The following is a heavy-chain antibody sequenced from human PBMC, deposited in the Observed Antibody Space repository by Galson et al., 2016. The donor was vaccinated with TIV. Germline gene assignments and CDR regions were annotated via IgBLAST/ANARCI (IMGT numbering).Heavy chain of an antibody. J-gene: IGHJ6*02. Sequence: SVKVSCKASGDTFSSYTFNWVRQAPGQGLEWVGGFIPLFGTANYAQKFQGRVTISADESTSTLYMEVRSLRSEDTAVYYCAKDRNTAMDTYQYYYGMDVWGQGTTVIVSS. V-gene: IGHV1-69*13. D-gene: IGHD5-18*01. CDR1: GDTFSSYT. CDR2: FIPLFGTA. CDR3: AKDRNTAMDTYQYYYGMDV.